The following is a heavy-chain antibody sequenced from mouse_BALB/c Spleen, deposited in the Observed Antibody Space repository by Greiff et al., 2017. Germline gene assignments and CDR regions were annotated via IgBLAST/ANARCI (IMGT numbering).Heavy chain of an antibody. CDR1: GFTFSSYA. CDR2: ISSCGSYT. J-gene: IGHJ4*01. V-gene: IGHV5-9-4*01. Sequence: EVKLVESGGGLVKPGGSLKLSCAASGFTFSSYAMSWVRQSPEKRLEWVAEISSCGSYTYYPDTVTGRFTISRDNAKNTLYLEMSSLRSEDTAMYYCARDGDGNYAMDYWGQGTSVTVSS. CDR3: ARDGDGNYAMDY. D-gene: IGHD2-1*01.